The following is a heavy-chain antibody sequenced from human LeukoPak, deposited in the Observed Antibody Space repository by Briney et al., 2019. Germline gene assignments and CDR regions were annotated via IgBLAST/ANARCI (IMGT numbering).Heavy chain of an antibody. V-gene: IGHV3-30*02. CDR1: GFTFSSYG. D-gene: IGHD3-10*01. CDR3: VNSGFDP. CDR2: IHYDGTNE. Sequence: GGSLRLSCAASGFTFSSYGMHWVRQAPGKGLEWVAFIHYDGTNEYYADSVKGRFTISRDNFKNTLSLQMNGLGVGDTALYYCVNSGFDPWGQGTLVTVSS. J-gene: IGHJ5*02.